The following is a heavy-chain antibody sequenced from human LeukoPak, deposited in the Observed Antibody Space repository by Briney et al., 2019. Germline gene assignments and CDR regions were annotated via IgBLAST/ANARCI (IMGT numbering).Heavy chain of an antibody. Sequence: GGSLRLSCTASGFTFSNYGMHWVRQAPGKGLEWVAVIWCDGSNKYYVDSVKGRFTISRDSSKNTLYLQMNSLGAEDTAVYYCARDSGHCSGGTCYSGYFDYWGQGTQVTVSS. J-gene: IGHJ4*02. CDR3: ARDSGHCSGGTCYSGYFDY. D-gene: IGHD2-15*01. CDR2: IWCDGSNK. CDR1: GFTFSNYG. V-gene: IGHV3-33*08.